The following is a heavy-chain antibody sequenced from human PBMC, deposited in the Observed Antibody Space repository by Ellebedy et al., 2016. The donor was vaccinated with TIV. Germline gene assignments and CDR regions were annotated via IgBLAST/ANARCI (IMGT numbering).Heavy chain of an antibody. CDR1: GYTFTGYY. J-gene: IGHJ6*02. D-gene: IGHD6-13*01. CDR2: INPNTGGT. CDR3: ARGRVYGSPSSGLDV. V-gene: IGHV1-2*02. Sequence: AASVKVSCKASGYTFTGYYIHWARQAPGQGLEWMGWINPNTGGTNYAQKFQGRVIMTRDTSISPGYMELSSLRSDDTAVYFCARGRVYGSPSSGLDVWGQGTTVTVSS.